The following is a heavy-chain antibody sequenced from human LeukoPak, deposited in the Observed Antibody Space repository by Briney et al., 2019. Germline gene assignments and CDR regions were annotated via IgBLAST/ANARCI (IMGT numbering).Heavy chain of an antibody. CDR3: ARGATWGYRQTNNWFDP. J-gene: IGHJ5*02. CDR1: GYTFTGYY. Sequence: ASVKVSCKASGYTFTGYYMHWVRQAPGQGLEWVGWINPNSGGTNYAQKFQGRVTMTRDTSISTAYMELSRLRSDDTAVYYCARGATWGYRQTNNWFDPWGQGTLVTVSS. CDR2: INPNSGGT. D-gene: IGHD1-26*01. V-gene: IGHV1-2*02.